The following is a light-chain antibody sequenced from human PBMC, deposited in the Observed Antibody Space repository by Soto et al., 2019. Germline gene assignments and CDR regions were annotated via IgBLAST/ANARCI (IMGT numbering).Light chain of an antibody. CDR3: QQYNNWWT. CDR2: GAS. J-gene: IGKJ1*01. Sequence: EIVMTQSPATLSVSPGERATLSCRASQSVSNNLAWDEKKPGQAPRLLIYGASTRATGIPARFSGSGSGTEFTLTTSSLQSADFAFYYCQQYNNWWTFGLGTRVDIK. CDR1: QSVSNN. V-gene: IGKV3-15*01.